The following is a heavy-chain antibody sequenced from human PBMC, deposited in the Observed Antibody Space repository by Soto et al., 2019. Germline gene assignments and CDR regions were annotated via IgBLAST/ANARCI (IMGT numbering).Heavy chain of an antibody. V-gene: IGHV1-3*01. CDR2: INAGNGNT. D-gene: IGHD2-21*02. Sequence: GASVKVSCKASGYTFTSYAMHWVRQAPGQRLEWMGWINAGNGNTKYSQKFQGRVTITRDTSASTAYMELSSLRSEDTAVYYCARDPRDYDYYYGMAVWGQGTTVPVSS. CDR1: GYTFTSYA. CDR3: ARDPRDYDYYYGMAV. J-gene: IGHJ6*02.